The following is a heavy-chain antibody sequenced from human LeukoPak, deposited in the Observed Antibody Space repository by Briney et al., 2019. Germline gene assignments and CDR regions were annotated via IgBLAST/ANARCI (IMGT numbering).Heavy chain of an antibody. CDR3: AASIRGNDYGDYGDY. CDR1: GFTFTSSA. D-gene: IGHD4-17*01. J-gene: IGHJ4*02. Sequence: GASVKVSCKASGFTFTSSAMQWVRQARGQRLEWIGWIVVGSGNTNYAQKFQERVTITRDMSTSTAYMELSSLRSEDTAVYYCAASIRGNDYGDYGDYWGQGTLVTVSS. V-gene: IGHV1-58*02. CDR2: IVVGSGNT.